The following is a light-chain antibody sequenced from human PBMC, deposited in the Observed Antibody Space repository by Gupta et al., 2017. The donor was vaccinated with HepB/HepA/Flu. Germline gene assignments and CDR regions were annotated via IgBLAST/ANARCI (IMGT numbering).Light chain of an antibody. CDR3: QQSYSTSWT. J-gene: IGKJ1*01. V-gene: IGKV1-39*01. Sequence: DIQMTQSPSSLSASVGDRVTITCRASQSISSYLNWYQQKPGKAPKLLIYAASSWQSGVTSRFSGSGSGTDFTLTISRLQPEDFATYYCQQSYSTSWTFGQWTKVEIK. CDR1: QSISSY. CDR2: AAS.